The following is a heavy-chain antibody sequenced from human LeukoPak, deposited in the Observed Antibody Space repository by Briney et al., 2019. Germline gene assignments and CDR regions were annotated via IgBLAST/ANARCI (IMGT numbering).Heavy chain of an antibody. J-gene: IGHJ4*02. Sequence: SETLSLTCTVSGGSISSYYWSWIRQPPGKGLEWIGYIYYSGSTNYNPFLKSRVTISVDTSKNQFSLKLSSVTAADTAVYYCARLRRDGYNFYMQLWGQGTLVTVSS. CDR2: IYYSGST. CDR3: ARLRRDGYNFYMQL. CDR1: GGSISSYY. D-gene: IGHD5-24*01. V-gene: IGHV4-59*08.